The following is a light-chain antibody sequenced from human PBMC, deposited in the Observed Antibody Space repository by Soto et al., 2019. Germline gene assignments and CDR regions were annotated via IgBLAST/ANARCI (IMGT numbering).Light chain of an antibody. CDR1: QSISTY. CDR3: PHSYNLPWT. V-gene: IGKV1-39*01. Sequence: DIQMTQSPSSLSASVGDRVTITCRASQSISTYLNWYQQKPGRAPNLLMYSASSLQSGVPSRFSGSGSETDFTLTISSLQPDDLATYDCPHSYNLPWTFGQGTKVEFK. CDR2: SAS. J-gene: IGKJ1*01.